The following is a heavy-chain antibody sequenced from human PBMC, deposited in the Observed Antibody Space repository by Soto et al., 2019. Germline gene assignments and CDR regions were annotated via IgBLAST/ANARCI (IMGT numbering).Heavy chain of an antibody. CDR1: GGSISGSYYY. Sequence: SETLSLTCAVSGGSISGSYYYWGWLLQSPGKGPGWIGSVFYTGFTSYNPSPESRVSVSVDTSKNQFSLKVSGVSAADTAVYYCATSQKGYNWNYFDHWGQGALVTVSS. CDR3: ATSQKGYNWNYFDH. J-gene: IGHJ4*02. D-gene: IGHD1-20*01. CDR2: VFYTGFT. V-gene: IGHV4-39*01.